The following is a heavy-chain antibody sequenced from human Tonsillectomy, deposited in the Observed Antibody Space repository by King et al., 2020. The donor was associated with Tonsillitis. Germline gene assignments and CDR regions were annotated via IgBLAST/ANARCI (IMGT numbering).Heavy chain of an antibody. V-gene: IGHV3-48*01. D-gene: IGHD1-26*01. J-gene: IGHJ3*02. Sequence: VQLVESGGGLIQPGGSLRLSCVVSGFTFSDYAMNWVRQGPGRGLEWLSYISDNGDIVHYADSVGGRFTISRDNAKKSLYLQLSSLRGEDTAVYFCATLVARSWGAFDIWGQGTVVTVSS. CDR1: GFTFSDYA. CDR3: ATLVARSWGAFDI. CDR2: ISDNGDIV.